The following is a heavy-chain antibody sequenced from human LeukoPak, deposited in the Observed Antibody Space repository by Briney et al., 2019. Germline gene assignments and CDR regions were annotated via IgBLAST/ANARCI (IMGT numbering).Heavy chain of an antibody. CDR3: ARSGYDLLGNDY. CDR1: NGSISSGGYY. J-gene: IGHJ4*02. CDR2: IYYSGST. D-gene: IGHD6-25*01. V-gene: IGHV4-31*03. Sequence: SETLSLTCTVSNGSISSGGYYWNWIRQHPGKGLKWIGYIYYSGSTYYNPSLKSRVTISIHTSQNQFSLKLRSVTAADTAVYYCARSGYDLLGNDYWGQGTLVTVSS.